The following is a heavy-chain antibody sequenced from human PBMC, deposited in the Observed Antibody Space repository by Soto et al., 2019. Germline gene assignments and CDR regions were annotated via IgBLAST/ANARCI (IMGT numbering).Heavy chain of an antibody. CDR3: AKTCCGGDCYSSVAGNWFDP. J-gene: IGHJ5*02. V-gene: IGHV3-23*01. CDR1: GFTFSGNV. CDR2: ISGSGGST. D-gene: IGHD2-21*02. Sequence: EVQLLESGGGLVQPGGSLRLSCVASGFTFSGNVMSWVRQAPGKGLEWISIISGSGGSTYYADSVKGRFTISRDNANNTLYLQMHSLTAADTAVYYCAKTCCGGDCYSSVAGNWFDPGGQGTLVTVSS.